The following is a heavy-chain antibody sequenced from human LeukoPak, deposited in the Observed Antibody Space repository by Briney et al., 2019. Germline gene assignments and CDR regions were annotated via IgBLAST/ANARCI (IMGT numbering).Heavy chain of an antibody. CDR2: IIPIFGTA. V-gene: IGHV1-69*05. D-gene: IGHD3-3*01. CDR1: GGTFSSYA. J-gene: IGHJ4*02. Sequence: GASVNVSCKASGGTFSSYAISWVRQAPGQGLEWMGGIIPIFGTANYAQKFQGRVTMTRNTSISTAYMELSSLRSEDTAVYYCARSGATYYDFWSGSSATPFDYWGQGTLVTVSS. CDR3: ARSGATYYDFWSGSSATPFDY.